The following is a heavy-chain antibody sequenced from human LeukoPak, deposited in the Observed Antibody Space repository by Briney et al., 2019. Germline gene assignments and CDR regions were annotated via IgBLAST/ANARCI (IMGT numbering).Heavy chain of an antibody. J-gene: IGHJ6*04. Sequence: PGGSLRLSCAASGFTFDDYAMHWVRQAPGKGLEWVSGISWNSGSIGYADSVKGRFTISRDNAKNSLYLQMNSLRAEDTAVYYCARDLSYGCLDVWGKGTTVTVSS. V-gene: IGHV3-9*01. CDR3: ARDLSYGCLDV. CDR1: GFTFDDYA. CDR2: ISWNSGSI. D-gene: IGHD5-18*01.